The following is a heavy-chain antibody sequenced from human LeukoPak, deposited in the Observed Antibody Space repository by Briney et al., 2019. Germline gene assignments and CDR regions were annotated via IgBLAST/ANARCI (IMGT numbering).Heavy chain of an antibody. CDR2: ISSSGSTI. D-gene: IGHD2-21*02. V-gene: IGHV3-11*04. Sequence: PGGSLRLSCAASGFTFSDYYMSWIRQAPGKGLEWVSYISSSGSTIHYADSVKGRFTISRDNAKNSLYLQMNSLRAEDTAVYYCARDEHIVVVTDRRLDWFDPWGQGTLVTVSS. CDR3: ARDEHIVVVTDRRLDWFDP. J-gene: IGHJ5*02. CDR1: GFTFSDYY.